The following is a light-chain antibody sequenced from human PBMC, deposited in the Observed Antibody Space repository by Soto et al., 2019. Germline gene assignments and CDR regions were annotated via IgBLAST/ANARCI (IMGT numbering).Light chain of an antibody. J-gene: IGKJ1*01. CDR1: QSVSSN. Sequence: IVMTQSPVTLSVSPGERATLSCRASQSVSSNLAWYQQKPGQAPRLLIYGASTRATGIPARFSGSGSGKEFTLTISSLQSEDFAVYYCQHYNNWPPWTFGQGTKVEIK. CDR3: QHYNNWPPWT. CDR2: GAS. V-gene: IGKV3-15*01.